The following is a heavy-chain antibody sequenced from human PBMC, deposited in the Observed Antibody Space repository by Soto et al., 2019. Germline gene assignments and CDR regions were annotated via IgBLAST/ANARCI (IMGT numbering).Heavy chain of an antibody. J-gene: IGHJ6*02. CDR1: GFSVTTYY. CDR2: TFTGGST. V-gene: IGHV3-53*02. D-gene: IGHD1-26*01. CDR3: AKKPPRSIQGWAFGMDV. Sequence: EVQLVETGGGLIQPGGSLRLSCLASGFSVTTYYIIWVRQPPGKGLEWVSTTFTGGSTHYADSVKGRFSISRDNSKNTVYRQMNNLRVEDTAVYYCAKKPPRSIQGWAFGMDVWGQGTTVSVSS.